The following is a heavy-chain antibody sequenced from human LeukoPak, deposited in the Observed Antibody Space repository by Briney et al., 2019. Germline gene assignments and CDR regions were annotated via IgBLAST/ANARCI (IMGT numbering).Heavy chain of an antibody. CDR2: ISGSGGST. J-gene: IGHJ4*02. V-gene: IGHV3-23*01. Sequence: GGSLRLSCAASGFTFSSYAMSWVRQAPGKGLEWVSAISGSGGSTYYADSVKGRFTISRDNSKNTLYLQMNSLRAEDTAVYYCAKDSRDDAYYDFWSPYYFDYWGQGTLVTVSS. CDR3: AKDSRDDAYYDFWSPYYFDY. CDR1: GFTFSSYA. D-gene: IGHD3-3*01.